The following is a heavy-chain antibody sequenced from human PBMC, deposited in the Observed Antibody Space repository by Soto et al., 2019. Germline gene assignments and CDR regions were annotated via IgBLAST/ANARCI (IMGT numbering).Heavy chain of an antibody. J-gene: IGHJ3*01. CDR1: DFTFLSYW. Sequence: GSLLLACSASDFTFLSYWGPWVRQSPGKGLVWVSRISGDGSSTTYADSVRGRFTISRDNAKNTVYLQMDSLRAEDKAVYYCARSLPGTYGAFDLWGQGTTVTV. V-gene: IGHV3-74*01. CDR3: ARSLPGTYGAFDL. D-gene: IGHD1-7*01. CDR2: ISGDGSST.